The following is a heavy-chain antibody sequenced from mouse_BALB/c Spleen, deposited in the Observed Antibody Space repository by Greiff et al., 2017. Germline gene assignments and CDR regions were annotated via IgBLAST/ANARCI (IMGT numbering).Heavy chain of an antibody. J-gene: IGHJ2*01. CDR3: VREGLYYGNYFDY. CDR2: IRSKSNNYAT. CDR1: GFTFNTYA. D-gene: IGHD2-1*01. V-gene: IGHV10-1*02. Sequence: GGGLVQPKGSLKLSCAASGFTFNTYAMNWVRQAPGKGLEWVARIRSKSNNYATYYADSVKDRFTISRDDSQSMLYLQMNNLKTEDTAMYYCVREGLYYGNYFDYWGQGTTLTVSS.